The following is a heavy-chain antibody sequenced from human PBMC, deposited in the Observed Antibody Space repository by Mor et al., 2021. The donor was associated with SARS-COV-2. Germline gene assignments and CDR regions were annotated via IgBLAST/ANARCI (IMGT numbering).Heavy chain of an antibody. V-gene: IGHV3-30*02. CDR3: AKTQIMENKYISGSLYNPGYYDAVDV. CDR2: GGQK. D-gene: IGHD3-10*01. Sequence: GGQKNYADSVKGRFTISRDNSENIVYLQMNSLRPEDTAVYFCAKTQIMENKYISGSLYNPGYYDAVDVWGQGTTVTV. J-gene: IGHJ6*02.